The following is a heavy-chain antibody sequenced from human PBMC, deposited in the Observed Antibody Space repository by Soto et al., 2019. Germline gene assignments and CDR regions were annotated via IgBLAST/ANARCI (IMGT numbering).Heavy chain of an antibody. Sequence: EVQLLESGGGLVQPGGSLRLSCAASGFTGSSYAMSWVRQAPGKGLECVSAISGSGGSTYYADSVKGRFTISRDNSKNTLYLQMNSLRAEDTAVYYCAKDEVGAVYHYYYGMDVWGQGTTVTVSS. CDR3: AKDEVGAVYHYYYGMDV. CDR1: GFTGSSYA. CDR2: ISGSGGST. J-gene: IGHJ6*02. V-gene: IGHV3-23*01. D-gene: IGHD1-26*01.